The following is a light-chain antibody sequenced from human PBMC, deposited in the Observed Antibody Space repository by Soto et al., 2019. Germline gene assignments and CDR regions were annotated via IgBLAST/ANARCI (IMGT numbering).Light chain of an antibody. V-gene: IGKV3-20*01. CDR3: QQYDTSPPT. CDR2: RTF. J-gene: IGKJ5*01. CDR1: QTIASSY. Sequence: EIVLTQSPGTLSLSPGERATLSCRASQTIASSYLAWYQHQPGQAPRLLIYRTFARAPGIPARFSGGGSGTDFTLTISRLEREDFAVYYCQQYDTSPPTVGQGTRLDIK.